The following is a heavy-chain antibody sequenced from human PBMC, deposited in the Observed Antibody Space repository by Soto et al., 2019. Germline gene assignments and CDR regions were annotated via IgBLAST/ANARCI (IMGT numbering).Heavy chain of an antibody. D-gene: IGHD6-13*01. J-gene: IGHJ4*02. Sequence: QVQLQESGPGLVKPSGTLSLTCAVSGVSISSHDWWTWVRQPPGKGLEWIGESHQSGSTNYNSSLXSRVTIEVDTSKNQFSLKLRSVTVADTAVYYCATRDNSKFYWGQGTLVTVSS. V-gene: IGHV4-4*02. CDR1: GVSISSHDW. CDR2: SHQSGST. CDR3: ATRDNSKFY.